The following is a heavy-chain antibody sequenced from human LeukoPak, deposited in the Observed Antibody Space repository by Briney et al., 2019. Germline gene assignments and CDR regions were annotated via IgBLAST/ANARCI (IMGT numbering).Heavy chain of an antibody. D-gene: IGHD5-12*01. CDR2: INTDGSST. Sequence: GGSLRLSCAASGFSFSSYWMHWVCQAPGRGRVWVSRINTDGSSTIYADSVKGRFTISRDNAKNTLYLQMNSLRAEDTAVYYCTRGYVGIDYWGQGTLVTVSS. CDR1: GFSFSSYW. V-gene: IGHV3-74*01. J-gene: IGHJ4*02. CDR3: TRGYVGIDY.